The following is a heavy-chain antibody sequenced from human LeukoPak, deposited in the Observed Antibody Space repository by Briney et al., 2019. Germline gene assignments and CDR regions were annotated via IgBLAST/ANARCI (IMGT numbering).Heavy chain of an antibody. V-gene: IGHV3-21*01. Sequence: GESLRLSCEASGFTFSIYGMNWVRQAPGKGLEWVSSVSSSSSYISYADSVKGRFTISRDNAKNSVFLQMNSLGAEDTAVYYCVRGTNHYDTGGSYYAIPSTYWGQGTLVTVSS. J-gene: IGHJ4*02. D-gene: IGHD3-22*01. CDR3: VRGTNHYDTGGSYYAIPSTY. CDR2: VSSSSSYI. CDR1: GFTFSIYG.